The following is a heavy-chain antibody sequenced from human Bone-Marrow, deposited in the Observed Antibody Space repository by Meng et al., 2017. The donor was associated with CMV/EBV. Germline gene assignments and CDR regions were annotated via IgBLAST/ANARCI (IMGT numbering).Heavy chain of an antibody. J-gene: IGHJ4*02. Sequence: ASVKVSCKASGYTFTSYYMHWVRQAPGQGLEWMGIINPSGGSTSYAQKFQGRVTMTRDTSTSTVYMELSSLRSEDTAVYYCAILQPGEGYYGSGSYGLSNVYYWGQGTLVTVSS. CDR1: GYTFTSYY. D-gene: IGHD3-10*01. CDR3: AILQPGEGYYGSGSYGLSNVYY. CDR2: INPSGGST. V-gene: IGHV1-46*01.